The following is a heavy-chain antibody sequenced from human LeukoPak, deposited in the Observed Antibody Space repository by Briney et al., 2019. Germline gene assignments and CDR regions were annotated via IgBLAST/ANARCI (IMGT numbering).Heavy chain of an antibody. CDR2: ISWSSGSI. V-gene: IGHV3-9*01. D-gene: IGHD3/OR15-3a*01. J-gene: IGHJ3*02. CDR3: AKGGLVHPLHI. CDR1: GFTFDDYA. Sequence: PGGSVRLSCAASGFTFDDYAMHWVRQAPGKGLEWVSGISWSSGSIGYADSVKGRFTISRDNSKNTLYLQMNSLRAEDTAVYYCAKGGLVHPLHIWGQGTMVTVSS.